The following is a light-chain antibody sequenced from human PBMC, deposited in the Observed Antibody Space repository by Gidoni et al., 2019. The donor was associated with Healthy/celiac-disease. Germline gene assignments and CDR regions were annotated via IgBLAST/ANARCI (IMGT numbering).Light chain of an antibody. V-gene: IGKV3-20*01. CDR1: QSVSSSY. CDR2: GAS. J-gene: IGKJ2*04. CDR3: QQYGSSPCS. Sequence: DIVLTQSPGTLSLSPGERATLSCRASQSVSSSYLAWYQQKPGQAPRLLIYGASSRATGIPDRFSGSGSGTDFTLTISRLEPEDCAVYYCQQYGSSPCSFGQGTKLESK.